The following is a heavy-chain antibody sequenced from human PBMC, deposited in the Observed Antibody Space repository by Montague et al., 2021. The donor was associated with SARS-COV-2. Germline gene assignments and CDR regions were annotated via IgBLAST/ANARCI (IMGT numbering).Heavy chain of an antibody. Sequence: SETLSLTCAVYGGSFSGTYWSWIRQPPGKGLEWIGEINHYGSTNSNPSPTSRVTMSVDTSKNQFSLKLSSVSAADTAVYYCARGLPVTTPFYYFGMDVWGQGTTVTVSS. V-gene: IGHV4-34*01. CDR1: GGSFSGTY. CDR2: INHYGST. J-gene: IGHJ6*02. D-gene: IGHD4-11*01. CDR3: ARGLPVTTPFYYFGMDV.